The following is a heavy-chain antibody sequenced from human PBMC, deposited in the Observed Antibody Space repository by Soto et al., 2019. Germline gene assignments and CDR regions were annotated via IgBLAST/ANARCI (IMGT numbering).Heavy chain of an antibody. D-gene: IGHD1-26*01. CDR3: TIGVGLSETDY. J-gene: IGHJ4*02. CDR2: IKRKIDGETT. CDR1: GFTFSDAW. V-gene: IGHV3-15*01. Sequence: EVQLVESGGDLVKPGGSLRLSCAVAGFTFSDAWMPWVRQAPGKGLEWVGRIKRKIDGETTDYAAPVKGRFTISRDDSKSTLYLQMSSLKTEDTAVYYCTIGVGLSETDYWGQGTLVTVSS.